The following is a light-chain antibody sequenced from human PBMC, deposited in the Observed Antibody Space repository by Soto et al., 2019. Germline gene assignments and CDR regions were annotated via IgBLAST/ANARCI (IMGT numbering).Light chain of an antibody. CDR3: QKYKNAPLT. CDR2: AAS. Sequence: DIPMTQSPSSLSASVGDRVIITCRASQGISNYLAWYQQKPGKVPKVLISAASTLQSGVPSRFSGSGSGTDFTLTIASLQPEDVATYYCQKYKNAPLTFGGGTKVEI. V-gene: IGKV1-27*01. CDR1: QGISNY. J-gene: IGKJ4*01.